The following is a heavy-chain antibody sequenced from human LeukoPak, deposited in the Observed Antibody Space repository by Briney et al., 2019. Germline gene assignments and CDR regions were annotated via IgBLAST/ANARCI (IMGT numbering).Heavy chain of an antibody. Sequence: GGSLRLSCAASGFTFSSYEMNWVRQAPGKGPEWVSYISSSGSTIYYADSVKGRFTISRDNAKNSLYLQMNSLRAEDTAVCYCASRRSGWVNAFDIWGQGTMVTVSS. CDR2: ISSSGSTI. J-gene: IGHJ3*02. V-gene: IGHV3-48*03. CDR3: ASRRSGWVNAFDI. CDR1: GFTFSSYE. D-gene: IGHD3-22*01.